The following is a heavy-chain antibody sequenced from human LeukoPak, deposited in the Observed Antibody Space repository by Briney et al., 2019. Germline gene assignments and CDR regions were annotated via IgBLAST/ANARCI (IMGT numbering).Heavy chain of an antibody. Sequence: GASVKVSCKASGGTFSSYAISWVRQAPGQGLEWMGGIIPIFGTANYAQKFQGRVTITADESTSTAYMELSGLRSEDTAVYYCARHAPPDNYFDYWGQGTLVTVSS. CDR1: GGTFSSYA. D-gene: IGHD3-9*01. CDR3: ARHAPPDNYFDY. J-gene: IGHJ4*02. V-gene: IGHV1-69*13. CDR2: IIPIFGTA.